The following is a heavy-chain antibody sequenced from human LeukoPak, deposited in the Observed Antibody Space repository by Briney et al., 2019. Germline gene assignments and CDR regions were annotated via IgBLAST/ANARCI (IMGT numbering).Heavy chain of an antibody. J-gene: IGHJ4*02. D-gene: IGHD3-10*01. Sequence: QRGRSLRLSCSASGFTFDDYAMHWVRQAPGKGLEWVSGISWNSGSISYADSVKGRFTISRDNAKNSLYLQMNSLRAEDMALYYCAKDGGLLWFGELLRGYYFDYWGQGTLVTVSS. V-gene: IGHV3-9*03. CDR2: ISWNSGSI. CDR1: GFTFDDYA. CDR3: AKDGGLLWFGELLRGYYFDY.